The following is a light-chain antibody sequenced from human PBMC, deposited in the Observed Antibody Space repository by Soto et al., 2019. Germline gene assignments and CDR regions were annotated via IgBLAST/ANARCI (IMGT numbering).Light chain of an antibody. Sequence: DIQMTQSPSSLSASIGDRVTITCRASQGISTYLAWYQQKPGKVPKLLIYAASTLQSGVPSRFSGSGSGTDFTLTINNLQPEDVATYYCQKHNGAPFTFGPGTKVVIK. V-gene: IGKV1-27*01. CDR2: AAS. J-gene: IGKJ3*01. CDR1: QGISTY. CDR3: QKHNGAPFT.